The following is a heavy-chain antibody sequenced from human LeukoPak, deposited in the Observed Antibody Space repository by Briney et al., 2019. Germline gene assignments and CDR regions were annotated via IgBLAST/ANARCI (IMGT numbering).Heavy chain of an antibody. D-gene: IGHD3-3*01. J-gene: IGHJ4*02. CDR3: AKVSDFWSGYFDY. CDR2: ISGSGGST. Sequence: GGSLRLSCAASGFTFSSYAMSWVRQAPGKGLEWVSAISGSGGSTYYADSVKGRFTIPRDNSKNTLYLQMNSLRAEDTAVYYCAKVSDFWSGYFDYWGQGTLVTVSS. V-gene: IGHV3-23*01. CDR1: GFTFSSYA.